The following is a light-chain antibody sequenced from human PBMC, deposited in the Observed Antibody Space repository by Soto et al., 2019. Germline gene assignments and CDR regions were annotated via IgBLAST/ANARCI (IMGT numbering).Light chain of an antibody. J-gene: IGKJ2*01. CDR1: QSVSSSY. CDR3: QQYGSSPHT. V-gene: IGKV3-20*01. CDR2: GAS. Sequence: EIVLTQSPGTLSLSPGETATRSCRASQSVSSSYLAWYQQKPGQAPRLLIYGASSRATGIPDRFSGSGSGTDFTLTISRLEPEDFAVYYCQQYGSSPHTFGQGTKLEIK.